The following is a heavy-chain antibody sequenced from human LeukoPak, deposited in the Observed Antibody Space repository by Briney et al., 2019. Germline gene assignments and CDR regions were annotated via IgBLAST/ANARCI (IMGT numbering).Heavy chain of an antibody. D-gene: IGHD6-6*01. CDR3: ARAVGSSSSVAFDY. J-gene: IGHJ4*02. CDR1: GGSISSGGYY. V-gene: IGHV4-31*03. Sequence: SETLSLTCTVSGGSISSGGYYWSWIRQHPGKGLEWIGYIYYSGSTYYNPSLKGRVTISVDTSKNQFSLKLSSVTAADTAVYYCARAVGSSSSVAFDYWGQGTLVTVSS. CDR2: IYYSGST.